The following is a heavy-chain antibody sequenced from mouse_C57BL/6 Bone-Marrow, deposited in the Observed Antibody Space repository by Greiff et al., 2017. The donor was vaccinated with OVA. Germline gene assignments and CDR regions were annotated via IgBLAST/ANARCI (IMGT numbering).Heavy chain of an antibody. V-gene: IGHV7-1*01. CDR2: SRNKANDYTT. J-gene: IGHJ1*03. D-gene: IGHD1-1*01. CDR1: GFTFSDFY. Sequence: EVKLIESGGGLVQSGRSLRLSCATSGFTFSDFYMEWVRQAPGKGLEWIAASRNKANDYTTEYSAPVKGRFIVSSDTYQSILYLQMNALRAEDTAIYYCARDAHYYGSSYWYFDVWGTGTTVTVSS. CDR3: ARDAHYYGSSYWYFDV.